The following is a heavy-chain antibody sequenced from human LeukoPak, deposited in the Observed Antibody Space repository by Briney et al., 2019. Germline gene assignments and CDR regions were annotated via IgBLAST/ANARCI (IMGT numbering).Heavy chain of an antibody. D-gene: IGHD6-13*01. Sequence: GGSLRLSCEASGFTVSSNYMSWVRQAPGKGLEWVLVIYSGGTTYYADSVKGRFTISRDNSKNTLYLQMNSLRAEDTAVYYCAGWPSSSWYKVAAFGIWGQGTLVTVSS. CDR3: AGWPSSSWYKVAAFGI. CDR2: IYSGGTT. CDR1: GFTVSSNY. J-gene: IGHJ4*02. V-gene: IGHV3-53*01.